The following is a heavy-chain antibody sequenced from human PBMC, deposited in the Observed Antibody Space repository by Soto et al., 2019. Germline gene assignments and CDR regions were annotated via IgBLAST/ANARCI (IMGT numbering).Heavy chain of an antibody. CDR2: IYYSGST. J-gene: IGHJ3*02. Sequence: SETLSLTCTVSGGSISSGDYYWSWIRQPPGKGLEWIGYIYYSGSTYYNPSLKSRVTISVDTSKNQFSLKLSSVTAADTAVYYCARDLKSAYYDFWSGRYGSAFDIWGQGTMVTVAS. CDR3: ARDLKSAYYDFWSGRYGSAFDI. D-gene: IGHD3-3*01. CDR1: GGSISSGDYY. V-gene: IGHV4-30-4*01.